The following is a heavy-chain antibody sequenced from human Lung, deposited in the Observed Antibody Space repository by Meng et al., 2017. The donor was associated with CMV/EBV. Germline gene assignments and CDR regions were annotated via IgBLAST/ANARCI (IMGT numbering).Heavy chain of an antibody. CDR2: IYGDDEK. D-gene: IGHD6-6*01. V-gene: IGHV2-5*02. J-gene: IGHJ5*02. CDR3: ARAAARPSDWFDP. Sequence: TTVKEFGPPRVKPTQTLTLTCTFSGFSLSTSGVGVGWIRQPPGKALECPAIIYGDDEKRYSPSLESRLTVTKDTSKNQVVLTMTNMVPVDTATYYCARAAARPSDWFDPWGQGTLVTVSS. CDR1: GFSLSTSGVG.